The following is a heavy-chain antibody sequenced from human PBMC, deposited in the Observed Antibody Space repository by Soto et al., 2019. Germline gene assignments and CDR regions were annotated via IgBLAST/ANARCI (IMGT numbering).Heavy chain of an antibody. CDR1: GYTFTSYY. V-gene: IGHV1-46*03. CDR2: INPSGGST. D-gene: IGHD3-3*01. J-gene: IGHJ4*02. Sequence: SVKVSCKASGYTFTSYYMHWVRQAPGQGLEWMGIINPSGGSTSYAQKFQGRVTMTRDTSTSTVYMELSSLRSEDTAVYYCARGPLRFLEWFPPHYFDYWGQGTRVTVSS. CDR3: ARGPLRFLEWFPPHYFDY.